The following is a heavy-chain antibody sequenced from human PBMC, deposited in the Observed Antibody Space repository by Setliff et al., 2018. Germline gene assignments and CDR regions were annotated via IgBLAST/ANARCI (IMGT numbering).Heavy chain of an antibody. D-gene: IGHD3-9*01. Sequence: PGAPLKISCKGPGFSFTSYWTRWARQMPGKGLKWMWIIYPGDSDTRYSPSFQGQVTIQASKSISTGYLQWSSLKASDNAMCYCARHGWTIDDAFDIWGQGTMVTVSS. V-gene: IGHV5-51*01. CDR3: ARHGWTIDDAFDI. J-gene: IGHJ3*02. CDR2: IYPGDSDT. CDR1: GFSFTSYW.